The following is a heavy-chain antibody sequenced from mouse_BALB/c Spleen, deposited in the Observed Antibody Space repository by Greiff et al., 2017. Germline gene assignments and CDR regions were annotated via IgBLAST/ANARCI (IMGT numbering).Heavy chain of an antibody. Sequence: EVKLVESGGGLVKPGGSLKLSCAASGFTFSDYYMYWVRQTPEKRLEWVATISDGGSYTYYPDSVKGRFTISRDNAKNNLYLQMSSLRSEDTAMYYCARNRDYSPFDYWGQGTTRTVSS. CDR1: GFTFSDYY. CDR3: ARNRDYSPFDY. J-gene: IGHJ2*01. D-gene: IGHD2-12*01. V-gene: IGHV5-4*02. CDR2: ISDGGSYT.